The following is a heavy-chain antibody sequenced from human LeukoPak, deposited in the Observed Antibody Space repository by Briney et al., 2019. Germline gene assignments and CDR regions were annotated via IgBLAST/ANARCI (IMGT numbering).Heavy chain of an antibody. CDR1: GGSISSSSYY. Sequence: SETLSLTCTVSGGSISSSSYYWGWIRQPPGKGLEWIGSIFYSGSTYYNPSLKSPATISRDTSKNQFSLKLSSVTAADTAVYYCAREGGFYRPLDYSGQGTLVTVSS. D-gene: IGHD3-3*01. CDR3: AREGGFYRPLDY. CDR2: IFYSGST. J-gene: IGHJ4*02. V-gene: IGHV4-39*07.